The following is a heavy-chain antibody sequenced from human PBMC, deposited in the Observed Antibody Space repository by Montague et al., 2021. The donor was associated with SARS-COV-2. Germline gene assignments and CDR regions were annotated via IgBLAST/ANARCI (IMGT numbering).Heavy chain of an antibody. CDR2: INHSGST. V-gene: IGHV4-34*01. CDR3: SREPGVLDTYYYGMDV. CDR1: GGSFSGDN. D-gene: IGHD3/OR15-3a*01. J-gene: IGHJ6*02. Sequence: SETLSLTCVLYGGSFSGDNWSWIRQPPGKGLEWIGQINHSGSTNYNPSLKSRVTMSVDTSKNQFSLNLRSVTAADTAMYYCSREPGVLDTYYYGMDVWGQGTTVTVSS.